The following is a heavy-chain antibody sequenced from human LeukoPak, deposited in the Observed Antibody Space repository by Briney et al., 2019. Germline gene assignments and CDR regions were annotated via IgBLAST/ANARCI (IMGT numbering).Heavy chain of an antibody. V-gene: IGHV3-7*03. J-gene: IGHJ3*02. D-gene: IGHD3-10*01. CDR1: GFTFRNHW. Sequence: PGGSLRLSCAASGFTFRNHWMTWVRQAPGKGLEWVANIKKDGSEKYYVDSVKGRFTISRDNAKNSLYLQMNSLRAEDTAVYYCAKAGSYTAFDIWGQGTMVTVSS. CDR2: IKKDGSEK. CDR3: AKAGSYTAFDI.